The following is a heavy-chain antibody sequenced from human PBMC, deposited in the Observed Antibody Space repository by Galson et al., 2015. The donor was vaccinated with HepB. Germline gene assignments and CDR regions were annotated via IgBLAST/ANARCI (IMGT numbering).Heavy chain of an antibody. Sequence: SVKVSCKASGYTFTSYDINWVRQATGQGLEWMGYMNPNSGNTGYAQKFQGRVTMTRNTSISTAYMEVSSLRSEDAAVYYCARGNYYGGNSDWGQGTLVTVSS. CDR2: MNPNSGNT. D-gene: IGHD4-23*01. CDR3: ARGNYYGGNSD. J-gene: IGHJ4*02. V-gene: IGHV1-8*01. CDR1: GYTFTSYD.